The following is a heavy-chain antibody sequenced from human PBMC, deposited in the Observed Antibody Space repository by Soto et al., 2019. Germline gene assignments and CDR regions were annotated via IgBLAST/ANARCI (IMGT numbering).Heavy chain of an antibody. CDR3: ARVNRQWFGAFDY. D-gene: IGHD3-10*01. Sequence: ASVKVSCKASGYTFTSYDMHWVRQAPGQRLEWMGWMNADSGNTDYSHKFQGRVTMTRNTSISTAYMELSSLRSEDTAVYYCARVNRQWFGAFDYWGQGTLVTVSS. J-gene: IGHJ4*02. CDR2: MNADSGNT. CDR1: GYTFTSYD. V-gene: IGHV1-8*02.